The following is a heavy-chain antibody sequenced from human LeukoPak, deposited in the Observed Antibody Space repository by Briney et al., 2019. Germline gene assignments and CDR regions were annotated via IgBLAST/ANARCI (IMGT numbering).Heavy chain of an antibody. J-gene: IGHJ6*02. Sequence: GASVTVSCTASGYTFTSYYMHWVRQAPGQGLEWMGIINPSGGSTSYAQKFQGRVTMTRDTSTSTVYMELSSLRSEDTAVYYCARAKDYDFWSGYYRDYYYYGMDVWGQGTTVTVSS. CDR3: ARAKDYDFWSGYYRDYYYYGMDV. D-gene: IGHD3-3*01. CDR2: INPSGGST. CDR1: GYTFTSYY. V-gene: IGHV1-46*01.